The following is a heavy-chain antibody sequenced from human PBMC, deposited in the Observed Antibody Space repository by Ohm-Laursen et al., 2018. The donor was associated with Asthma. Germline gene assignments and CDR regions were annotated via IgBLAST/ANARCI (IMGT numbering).Heavy chain of an antibody. CDR2: ISSSGSRL. Sequence: SLRLSCAASGFTFRSYAMNWVRQAPGKGLEWVSAISSSGSRLLYADSVRGRFTISRDNAKNSLSLQMNSLRAEDTAVYYCARDPPVTTVTTGEYFDFWGHGTPVTVSS. D-gene: IGHD4-17*01. J-gene: IGHJ4*01. CDR1: GFTFRSYA. CDR3: ARDPPVTTVTTGEYFDF. V-gene: IGHV3-21*04.